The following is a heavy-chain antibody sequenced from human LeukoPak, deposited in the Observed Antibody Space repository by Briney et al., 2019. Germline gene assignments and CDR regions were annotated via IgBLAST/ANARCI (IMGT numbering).Heavy chain of an antibody. J-gene: IGHJ4*02. CDR1: GYTFTGYY. D-gene: IGHD5-12*01. CDR3: ARLAYSGYESGY. CDR2: ISAYNGNT. V-gene: IGHV1-18*04. Sequence: ASVKVSCKASGYTFTGYYMHWVRQAPGQGLEWMGWISAYNGNTNYAQKLQGRVTMTTDTSTSTAYMELRSLRSDDTAVYYCARLAYSGYESGYWGQGTLVTVSS.